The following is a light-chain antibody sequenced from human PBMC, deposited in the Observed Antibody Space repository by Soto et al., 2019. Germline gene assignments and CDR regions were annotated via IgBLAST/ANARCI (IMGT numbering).Light chain of an antibody. Sequence: QSVLTQPASVSGSLGQSITISCTGTSSDVGGYKYVSWYQQYSGKAPKLMIYEVSNRPSGVSNRFSGSKSGNTASLTISGLQAEDEADYYCSSYTIINTVVFGGGTKLTVL. CDR2: EVS. CDR1: SSDVGGYKY. V-gene: IGLV2-14*01. CDR3: SSYTIINTVV. J-gene: IGLJ3*02.